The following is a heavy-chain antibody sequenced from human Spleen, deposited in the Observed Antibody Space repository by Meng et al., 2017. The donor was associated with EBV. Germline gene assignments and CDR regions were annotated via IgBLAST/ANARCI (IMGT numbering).Heavy chain of an antibody. CDR1: ITFRYYC. Sequence: QVQVGEAGGGVVKAGGSLGVFLCSSCITFRYYCNGLDPQGPGKGLGWGSIISKNGSAILYPDLLKGRLNISRGKPKNLMYLQMDRLGAQDPALYYCATPHVFGELLFGFWGQGALVTVSS. D-gene: IGHD3-10*02. CDR2: ISKNGSAI. V-gene: IGHV3-11*01. J-gene: IGHJ4*02. CDR3: ATPHVFGELLFGF.